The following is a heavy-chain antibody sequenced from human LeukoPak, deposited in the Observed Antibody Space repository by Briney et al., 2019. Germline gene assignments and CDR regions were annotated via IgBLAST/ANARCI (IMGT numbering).Heavy chain of an antibody. CDR3: AKDALRTWGWYYFDY. CDR2: ITDSGISM. J-gene: IGHJ4*02. Sequence: GGPLRLSCAASGFTLSFFAMSWVPQAPGEGLEWVSAITDSGISMYVAESVKGRFTISTDNSKNTLHLQMNSLRAEDTAVYYCAKDALRTWGWYYFDYWGQGTLVAVSS. CDR1: GFTLSFFA. D-gene: IGHD6-19*01. V-gene: IGHV3-23*01.